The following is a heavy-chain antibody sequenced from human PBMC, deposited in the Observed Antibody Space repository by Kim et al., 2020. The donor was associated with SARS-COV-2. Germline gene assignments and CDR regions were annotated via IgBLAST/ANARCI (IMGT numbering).Heavy chain of an antibody. D-gene: IGHD6-13*01. Sequence: SETLSLTCTVSGGSISSSSYYWGWIRQPPGKGLEWIGSIYYSGSTYYNPSLKSRVTISVDTSKNQFSLKLSSVTAADTAVYYCARIRYSSNAYFDYWGQGTLVTVSS. CDR2: IYYSGST. V-gene: IGHV4-39*01. CDR3: ARIRYSSNAYFDY. CDR1: GGSISSSSYY. J-gene: IGHJ4*02.